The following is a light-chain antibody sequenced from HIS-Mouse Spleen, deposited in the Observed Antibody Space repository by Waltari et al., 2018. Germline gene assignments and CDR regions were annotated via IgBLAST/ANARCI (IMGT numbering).Light chain of an antibody. J-gene: IGLJ2*01. CDR3: YSTDSSGNHRV. Sequence: SYELTQPPSVSVSPGQTARITCSGDALPEKYAYWYQQKSGQAPLLVSYEDSKRPSGIPERFPGSRSGTMATLTISGAQVEDEADYYCYSTDSSGNHRVFGGGTKLTVL. CDR1: ALPEKY. CDR2: EDS. V-gene: IGLV3-10*01.